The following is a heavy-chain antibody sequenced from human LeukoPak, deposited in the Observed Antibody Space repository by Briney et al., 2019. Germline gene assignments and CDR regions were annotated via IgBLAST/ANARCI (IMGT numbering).Heavy chain of an antibody. Sequence: SETLSLTCTVSGGSISSSSYYWGWIRQPPGKGLEWIGSIYYSGSTYYNPSLKSRVTISVDTSKNQFPLKLSSVTAADTAVYYCARPVAAAATQTFYFDYWGQGTLVTVSS. D-gene: IGHD6-13*01. CDR2: IYYSGST. V-gene: IGHV4-39*01. J-gene: IGHJ4*02. CDR1: GGSISSSSYY. CDR3: ARPVAAAATQTFYFDY.